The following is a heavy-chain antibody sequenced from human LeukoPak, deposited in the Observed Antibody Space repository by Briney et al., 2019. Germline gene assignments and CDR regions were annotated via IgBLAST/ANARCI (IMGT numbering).Heavy chain of an antibody. Sequence: SQTLSLTCAISGDSVSSNSAAWNWIRQSPSRGLEWLGRTYYRSKWYNDYAVSVKSRITINPDTSKNQFSLQLNSVTPEDTAVCYCARVGFYDSSGYLHYYFDYWGQGTLVTVSS. CDR2: TYYRSKWYN. CDR3: ARVGFYDSSGYLHYYFDY. J-gene: IGHJ4*02. D-gene: IGHD3-22*01. CDR1: GDSVSSNSAA. V-gene: IGHV6-1*01.